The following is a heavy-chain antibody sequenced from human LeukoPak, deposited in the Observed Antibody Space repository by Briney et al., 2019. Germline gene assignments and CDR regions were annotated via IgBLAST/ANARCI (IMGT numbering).Heavy chain of an antibody. Sequence: GGSLRLSCTASGFTVSSSYMGWVRQASGKGLTWVSVLYSAGNTFYPDSVKGRFTISRDNSQNMLFLQMDSLRAEDTAVYYCARLSHSSEYGAFDIWGQGTLVTVSS. CDR1: GFTVSSSY. V-gene: IGHV3-66*02. CDR3: ARLSHSSEYGAFDI. D-gene: IGHD3-22*01. J-gene: IGHJ3*02. CDR2: LYSAGNT.